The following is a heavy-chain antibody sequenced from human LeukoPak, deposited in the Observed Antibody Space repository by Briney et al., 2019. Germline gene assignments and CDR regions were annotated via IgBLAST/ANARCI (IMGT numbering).Heavy chain of an antibody. J-gene: IGHJ4*02. CDR2: ISAYNGNT. D-gene: IGHD6-19*01. CDR3: ARDLRVSRVAVAGMGDSY. Sequence: ASVKLSCKASGYTFTSYGISWVRQSLGQGLEWMGWISAYNGNTNYAQKLQGRVTMTTDTSTSTAYMELRSLRSDDTAVYYCARDLRVSRVAVAGMGDSYWGQGTLVTVSS. V-gene: IGHV1-18*04. CDR1: GYTFTSYG.